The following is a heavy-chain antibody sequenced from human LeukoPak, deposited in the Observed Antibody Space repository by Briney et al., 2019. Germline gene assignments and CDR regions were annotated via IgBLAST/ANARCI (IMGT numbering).Heavy chain of an antibody. CDR1: GFTFSSFA. CDR3: AKDRGGDTAIGGIFDY. CDR2: IGGTGSST. D-gene: IGHD5-18*01. J-gene: IGHJ4*02. Sequence: GGSLRLSCAASGFTFSSFAMSWVRQAPGKELEWVSAIGGTGSSTYYADSVKGRFTISRDNSKNTLYLQMNSLRAEDTAVYYCAKDRGGDTAIGGIFDYWGQGTLVTVSS. V-gene: IGHV3-23*01.